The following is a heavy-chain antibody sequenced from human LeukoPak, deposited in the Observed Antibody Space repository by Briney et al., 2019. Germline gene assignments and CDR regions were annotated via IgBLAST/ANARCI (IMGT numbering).Heavy chain of an antibody. CDR1: GFTFSSYA. CDR3: ASCCSSSNFDY. D-gene: IGHD6-6*01. J-gene: IGHJ4*02. CDR2: ISYDGSNK. Sequence: GGSLRLSCAASGFTFSSYAMHWVRQAPGKGLEWVAVISYDGSNKYYADSVKGRFTISRDNSKNTLYLQMNSLRAEDTAVYYCASCCSSSNFDYWGQGTLVTVSS. V-gene: IGHV3-30-3*01.